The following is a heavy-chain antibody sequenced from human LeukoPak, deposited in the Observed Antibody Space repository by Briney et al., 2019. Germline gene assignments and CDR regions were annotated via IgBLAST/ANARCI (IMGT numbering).Heavy chain of an antibody. CDR1: GGSFSPYY. D-gene: IGHD3-16*01. CDR3: ARVVITFGAAVAKGFDY. Sequence: PSETLSLTCTVSGGSFSPYYRSWIRQPPGKGLEWIGYIYYSGSTDYNPSLKSRVTMSLDTSKNQFSLNLGSLTAADTAVYYCARVVITFGAAVAKGFDYWGQGTLVTVSS. CDR2: IYYSGST. J-gene: IGHJ4*02. V-gene: IGHV4-59*01.